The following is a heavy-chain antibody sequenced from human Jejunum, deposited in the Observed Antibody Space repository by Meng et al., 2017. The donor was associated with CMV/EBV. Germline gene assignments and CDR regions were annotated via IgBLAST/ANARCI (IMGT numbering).Heavy chain of an antibody. CDR1: GFNFNIFS. V-gene: IGHV3-7*01. CDR3: AEGIASRL. D-gene: IGHD6-6*01. CDR2: IRQDGSEK. Sequence: LSCAASGFNFNIFSMSWVRQAPGKGLEWVASIRQDGSEKYYVDFVKGRFAISRDNAKNSLYLQMNSLRVEDTAMYYCAEGIASRLRGQGTRVTVSS. J-gene: IGHJ4*02.